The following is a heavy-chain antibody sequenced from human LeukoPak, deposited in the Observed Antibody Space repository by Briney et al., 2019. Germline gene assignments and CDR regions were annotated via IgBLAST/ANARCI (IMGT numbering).Heavy chain of an antibody. J-gene: IGHJ4*02. Sequence: GGSLRLSCAASGFTFSSYGMHWVRQAPGKGLEWVAFIHYDGSNKYYADSVKGRFTISRDNSKNTLYLQMNSLRAEDTAVYYCAKEAYSDSSGYYPIFDYWGQGTLVTVSS. D-gene: IGHD3-22*01. CDR2: IHYDGSNK. V-gene: IGHV3-30*02. CDR3: AKEAYSDSSGYYPIFDY. CDR1: GFTFSSYG.